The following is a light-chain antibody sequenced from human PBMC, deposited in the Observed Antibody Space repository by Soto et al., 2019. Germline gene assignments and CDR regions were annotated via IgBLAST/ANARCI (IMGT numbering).Light chain of an antibody. CDR2: AAS. Sequence: DIQMTQSPSSLSASVGDRVSITCRASQSISNYLNWYQHKPGKAPELLIYAASSLQSGVPSRFSGSGSGTDFTLTISSLQPEDFATYYCRQSYSTPVFGQGTELEIK. J-gene: IGKJ2*01. V-gene: IGKV1-39*01. CDR3: RQSYSTPV. CDR1: QSISNY.